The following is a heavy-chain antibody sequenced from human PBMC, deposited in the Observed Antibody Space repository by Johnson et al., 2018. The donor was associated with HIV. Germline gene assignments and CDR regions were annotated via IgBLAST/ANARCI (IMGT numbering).Heavy chain of an antibody. CDR2: ISYDGSNK. Sequence: QVQLVESGGGVVQPGRSLRLSCAASGFTFSTYAMHWVRQAPGKGLEWVALISYDGSNKYYADSVKGRFTISRDNSKNPLYLQMNTLRAEDTAVYYCARDQNIVGANDGFDIWGQGTMVTVSS. CDR1: GFTFSTYA. CDR3: ARDQNIVGANDGFDI. D-gene: IGHD1-26*01. J-gene: IGHJ3*02. V-gene: IGHV3-30*04.